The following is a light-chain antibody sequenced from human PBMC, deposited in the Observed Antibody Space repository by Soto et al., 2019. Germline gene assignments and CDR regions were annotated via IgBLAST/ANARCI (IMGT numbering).Light chain of an antibody. Sequence: EIVLTQSPATLSLSPGERATLSCRASLGVSRNLAWYRQRPGQAPRLLIFDASTRATGIPARFSGSGSGTEFTLTIASLQSEDFAVYYCQQYTAWPRTSGQGTKVDIK. J-gene: IGKJ1*01. CDR1: LGVSRN. CDR2: DAS. V-gene: IGKV3-15*01. CDR3: QQYTAWPRT.